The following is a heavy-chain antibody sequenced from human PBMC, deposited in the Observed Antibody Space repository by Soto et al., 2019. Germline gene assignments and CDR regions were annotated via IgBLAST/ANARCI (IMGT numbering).Heavy chain of an antibody. CDR1: GFTFSSYA. D-gene: IGHD2-15*01. J-gene: IGHJ4*02. Sequence: EVQLLESGGGLVQPGGSLRLSCAASGFTFSSYAMSWVRQAPGKGLEWVSAISGSGGSTYYADSVKGRFTISRDNSKNTLYLQINSVRAEDTDVYCCARDHCSGGSCWIYWGQGTLVTGSS. CDR3: ARDHCSGGSCWIY. CDR2: ISGSGGST. V-gene: IGHV3-23*01.